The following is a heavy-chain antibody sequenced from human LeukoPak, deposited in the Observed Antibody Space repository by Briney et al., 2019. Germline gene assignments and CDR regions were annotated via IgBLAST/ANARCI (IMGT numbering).Heavy chain of an antibody. CDR3: ARGRSYYDSSGWYNYDHGMDV. CDR1: GGSFSGYY. Sequence: SETLSLTCAVSGGSFSGYYWSWIRQPPGKGLEGIGEINHTGSTSYNPSLKSRVTMSVDTSKNQFSLNLSSVTAADTAVYFCARGRSYYDSSGWYNYDHGMDVWGQGTTVTVSS. J-gene: IGHJ6*02. CDR2: INHTGST. V-gene: IGHV4-34*01. D-gene: IGHD3-22*01.